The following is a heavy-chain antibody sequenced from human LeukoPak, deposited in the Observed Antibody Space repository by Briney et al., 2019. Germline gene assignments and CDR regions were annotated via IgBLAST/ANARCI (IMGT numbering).Heavy chain of an antibody. Sequence: SVKVSCKASGGTFSNYAISWLRQAPGQGLQWMGGIIPIFGTTNYAQKFQDRVTITADESTSTAYMELSSRRSEDTAVYYCVRDERGDYAWGSYYYWGQGTLVTVSS. CDR3: VRDERGDYAWGSYYY. CDR2: IIPIFGTT. D-gene: IGHD3-16*01. J-gene: IGHJ4*02. CDR1: GGTFSNYA. V-gene: IGHV1-69*13.